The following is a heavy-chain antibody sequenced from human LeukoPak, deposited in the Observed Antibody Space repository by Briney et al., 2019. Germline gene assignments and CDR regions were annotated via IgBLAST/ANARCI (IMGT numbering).Heavy chain of an antibody. CDR2: IYYSGST. V-gene: IGHV4-39*07. Sequence: SETLSLTCTVSGGSISSSSYYWGWIRQPPGKGLEWIGSIYYSGSTYYNPSLKSRVTISVDTSKNQFSLKLSSVTAADTAVYYCARVLLPTYLKFDYWGQGTLVTVSS. CDR3: ARVLLPTYLKFDY. CDR1: GGSISSSSYY. J-gene: IGHJ4*02. D-gene: IGHD2/OR15-2a*01.